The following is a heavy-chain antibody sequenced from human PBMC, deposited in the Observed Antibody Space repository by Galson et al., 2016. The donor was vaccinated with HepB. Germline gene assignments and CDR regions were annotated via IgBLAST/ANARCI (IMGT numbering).Heavy chain of an antibody. CDR1: GGSFSGYY. CDR2: INHSGGT. V-gene: IGHV4-34*01. Sequence: SETLSLTCAVYGGSFSGYYWSWIRQPPGKGLEYIGEINHSGGTNSNPSLESRVTISVDTSMNQFSLKMNSVTAADTAVYYCARCLFLRRSGRAGYYGMDVWGQGTTVTVSS. J-gene: IGHJ6*02. D-gene: IGHD3-10*01. CDR3: ARCLFLRRSGRAGYYGMDV.